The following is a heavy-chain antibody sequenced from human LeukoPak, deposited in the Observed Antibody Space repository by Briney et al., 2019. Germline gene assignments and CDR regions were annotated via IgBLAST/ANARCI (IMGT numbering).Heavy chain of an antibody. Sequence: ASVKVSCKASGYTFTNYAIHWVRQAPGQRLEWMGWINSGNGNTKYSQELQGRVAINRDTSATTAYMELSSLRSEDMAVYYCARGDGGWYFDYWGQGTLVTVSS. CDR3: ARGDGGWYFDY. V-gene: IGHV1-3*03. CDR2: INSGNGNT. J-gene: IGHJ4*02. D-gene: IGHD6-19*01. CDR1: GYTFTNYA.